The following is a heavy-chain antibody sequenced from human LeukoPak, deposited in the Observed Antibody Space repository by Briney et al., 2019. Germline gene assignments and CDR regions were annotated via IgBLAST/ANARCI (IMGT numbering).Heavy chain of an antibody. J-gene: IGHJ4*02. CDR1: GFTFSSYW. V-gene: IGHV3-7*03. D-gene: IGHD1-26*01. CDR3: ARDVVGATSDY. Sequence: SGGSLRLSCAASGFTFSSYWMSWVRQAPGKGLEWVANIKQDGSEKYYVDSAKGRFTISRDNAKNSLYLQMNSLRAEDMAVYYCARDVVGATSDYWGQGTLVTVSS. CDR2: IKQDGSEK.